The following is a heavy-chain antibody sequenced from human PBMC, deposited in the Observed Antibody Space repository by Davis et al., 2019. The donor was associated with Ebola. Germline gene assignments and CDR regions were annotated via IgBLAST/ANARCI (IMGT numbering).Heavy chain of an antibody. Sequence: GESLKISCAASGFSFSSYAMTWVRQAPGKGLEWVSTIGGSGASTYYAESVKGRFTISRDNSKSTLYLQMNSLRDEDTAVYYCARDDSGSSYFDYWGQGTLVTVSS. D-gene: IGHD1-26*01. CDR1: GFSFSSYA. CDR2: IGGSGAST. CDR3: ARDDSGSSYFDY. J-gene: IGHJ4*02. V-gene: IGHV3-23*01.